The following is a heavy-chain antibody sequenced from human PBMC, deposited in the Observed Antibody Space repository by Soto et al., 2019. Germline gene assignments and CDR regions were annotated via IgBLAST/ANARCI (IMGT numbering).Heavy chain of an antibody. CDR1: GGSISNTRYY. V-gene: IGHV4-39*01. J-gene: IGHJ5*02. Sequence: SETLSLTCTVSGGSISNTRYYWGWIRQPPGKGLEWIGSIYYSGSTYYNPSLKSRVTISVETSKYQISLKLSSVTAADTAVYYCARHVPLGYCTTTSCYALAWFDPWGQGTLVTVSS. D-gene: IGHD2-2*01. CDR3: ARHVPLGYCTTTSCYALAWFDP. CDR2: IYYSGST.